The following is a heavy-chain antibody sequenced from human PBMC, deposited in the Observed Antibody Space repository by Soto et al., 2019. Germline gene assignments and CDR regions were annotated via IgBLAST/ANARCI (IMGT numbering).Heavy chain of an antibody. D-gene: IGHD3-16*01. CDR3: ARGRGGQFDY. CDR2: MNPDSGMT. CDR1: GYTFTTYD. V-gene: IGHV1-8*01. Sequence: QVQLVQSGAEVKKPGASVKVSCKASGYTFTTYDINWVRQASGQGLEWMGWMNPDSGMTTYAQSFQGRVTMTRSTSISTAYMELSSLRSEDTAVYYCARGRGGQFDYRGQGTLVTVSS. J-gene: IGHJ4*02.